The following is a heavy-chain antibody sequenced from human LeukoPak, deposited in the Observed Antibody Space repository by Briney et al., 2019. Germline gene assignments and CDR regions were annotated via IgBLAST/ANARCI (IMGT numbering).Heavy chain of an antibody. Sequence: SETLSFTCTVSGGSIRSYYWSWIRQAPGKGLEWIGFISYSGYTSYSPSLKSRVAISVDTSKSQFSLRLRSMTAADTAIYYCARGRNDNGGMFFDSWAQGTLVTVSS. D-gene: IGHD4-23*01. CDR3: ARGRNDNGGMFFDS. CDR1: GGSIRSYY. CDR2: ISYSGYT. J-gene: IGHJ4*02. V-gene: IGHV4-59*01.